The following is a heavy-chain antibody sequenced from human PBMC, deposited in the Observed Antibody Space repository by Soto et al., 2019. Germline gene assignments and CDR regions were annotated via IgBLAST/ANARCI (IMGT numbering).Heavy chain of an antibody. CDR1: GDSISSSNSH. J-gene: IGHJ3*02. Sequence: SETLSLTCTVSGDSISSSNSHWGWTRQPPGKGLEYIGSIYYSGNTYYNPSLKSRVTISVDTSMNQFSLMLSSVTAADTAVYYCARRDIVATSGAFDIWGQGTMVTVSS. V-gene: IGHV4-39*07. D-gene: IGHD5-12*01. CDR3: ARRDIVATSGAFDI. CDR2: IYYSGNT.